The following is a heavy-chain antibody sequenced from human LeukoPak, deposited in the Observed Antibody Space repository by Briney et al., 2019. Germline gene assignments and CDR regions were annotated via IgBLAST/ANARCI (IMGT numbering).Heavy chain of an antibody. D-gene: IGHD1-26*01. J-gene: IGHJ5*02. CDR1: GHSFTNHW. V-gene: IGHV5-51*01. Sequence: GESLKISCKASGHSFTNHWIGWVRQMPGIGLEWVGIINFGDSETLYSPSFQGQVTISLDKSISTTYLQWRSLKASDTATYYCATRPYAGSPNWYDPWGQGTLVTVS. CDR3: ATRPYAGSPNWYDP. CDR2: INFGDSET.